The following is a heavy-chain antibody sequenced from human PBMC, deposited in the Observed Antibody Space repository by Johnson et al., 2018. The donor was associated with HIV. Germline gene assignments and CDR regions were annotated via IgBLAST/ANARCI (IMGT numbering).Heavy chain of an antibody. CDR2: ISWNSGSI. CDR3: ARERASLWFRASGAAFDI. D-gene: IGHD3-10*01. V-gene: IGHV3-9*01. Sequence: VQLVESGGGVVQPGRSLRLSCAASGFTFSTYAMHWVRQAPGKGLEWVSGISWNSGSIGYADSVKGRFTNSRDNAKNSLYLQMNSLRAEDTAVYYCARERASLWFRASGAAFDIWGQGTMVTVSS. J-gene: IGHJ3*02. CDR1: GFTFSTYA.